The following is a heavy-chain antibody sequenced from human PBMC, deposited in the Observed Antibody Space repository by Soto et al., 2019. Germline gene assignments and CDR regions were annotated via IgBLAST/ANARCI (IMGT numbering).Heavy chain of an antibody. CDR1: GDTFSSYS. D-gene: IGHD4-4*01. CDR3: ATDKDSTYDY. J-gene: IGHJ4*02. Sequence: QVHLVQSGAEVEKPGSSVKVSCKASGDTFSSYSFMWVRQAPGQGLEWMGRIIPILGITNYAQKFQGRVTITADKSTSTAYMELSSLRSKDTAVYYCATDKDSTYDYWGQGTLVTVSS. CDR2: IIPILGIT. V-gene: IGHV1-69*08.